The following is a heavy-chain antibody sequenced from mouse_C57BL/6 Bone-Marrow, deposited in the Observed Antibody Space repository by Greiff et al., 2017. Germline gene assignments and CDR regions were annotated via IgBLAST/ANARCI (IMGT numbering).Heavy chain of an antibody. Sequence: EVMLVESGGGLVKPGGSLKLSCAASGFTFSDYGMHWVRQAPEKGLEWVAYISSGSSTIYYADTVKGRFTISRDNAKNTLFLQMTSLRSEDTAMYYCARLRSYYFDYWGQGTTLTVSS. CDR1: GFTFSDYG. D-gene: IGHD1-1*01. CDR3: ARLRSYYFDY. V-gene: IGHV5-17*01. CDR2: ISSGSSTI. J-gene: IGHJ2*01.